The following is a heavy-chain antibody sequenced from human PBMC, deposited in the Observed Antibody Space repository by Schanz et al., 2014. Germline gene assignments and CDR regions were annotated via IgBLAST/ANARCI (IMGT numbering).Heavy chain of an antibody. Sequence: QVQLVESGGGVVQPGRSLRLSCAASGFIFSSYGLHWVRQAPGKGLEWVAFIWYDGSNKYYADSVKGRFTISRDNSKNTLYLQMNSLRSEDTGVYYCARALKGKVAIFGVIAAQNYYYMDVWGKGTTVTVSS. CDR3: ARALKGKVAIFGVIAAQNYYYMDV. CDR1: GFIFSSYG. D-gene: IGHD3-3*01. V-gene: IGHV3-33*01. J-gene: IGHJ6*03. CDR2: IWYDGSNK.